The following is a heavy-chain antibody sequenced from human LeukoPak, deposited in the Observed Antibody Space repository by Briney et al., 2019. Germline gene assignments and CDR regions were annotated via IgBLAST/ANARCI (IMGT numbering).Heavy chain of an antibody. CDR1: GFTFSSYA. D-gene: IGHD3-3*01. CDR2: ISYDGSNK. CDR3: ARDRGLYYDNAFDI. J-gene: IGHJ3*02. V-gene: IGHV3-30-3*01. Sequence: GGSLRLSCAASGFTFSSYAMHWVRQAPGKGLEWVAVISYDGSNKYYADSVKGRFTISRDNSKNTLYLQMNSLRAEDTAVYYCARDRGLYYDNAFDIWGQGTMVTVSS.